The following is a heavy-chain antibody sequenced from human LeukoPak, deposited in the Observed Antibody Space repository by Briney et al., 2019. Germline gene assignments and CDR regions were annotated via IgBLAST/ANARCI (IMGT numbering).Heavy chain of an antibody. Sequence: SETLSLTCTVSGASISSGYRSWIRQPPGMGLDYIGYISISGNTNYNPSLKSRATMSVDTSKNQFSLRLTSVTAADTAVYYCARHQGASLDYWGQGTLVTVSS. CDR2: ISISGNT. V-gene: IGHV4-4*09. J-gene: IGHJ4*02. CDR1: GASISSGY. D-gene: IGHD3-16*01. CDR3: ARHQGASLDY.